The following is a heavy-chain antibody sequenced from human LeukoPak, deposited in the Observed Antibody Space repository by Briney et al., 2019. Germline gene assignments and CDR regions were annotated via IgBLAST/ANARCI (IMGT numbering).Heavy chain of an antibody. J-gene: IGHJ3*02. V-gene: IGHV4-59*11. CDR2: IYYSGST. Sequence: PSETLSLTCTVSGGSISSHYWGWIRQPPGKGLEWIGYIYYSGSTNYNPSLKSRVTISVDTSKNQFSLKLSSVTAADTAVYYCARDYGRGCSGRSCYVEVAAFDIWGQGTMVTVSS. D-gene: IGHD2-15*01. CDR3: ARDYGRGCSGRSCYVEVAAFDI. CDR1: GGSISSHY.